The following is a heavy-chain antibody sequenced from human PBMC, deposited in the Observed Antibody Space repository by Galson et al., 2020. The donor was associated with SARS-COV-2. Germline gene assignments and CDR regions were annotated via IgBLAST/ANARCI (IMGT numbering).Heavy chain of an antibody. D-gene: IGHD3-3*01. CDR1: GFTFSSYG. CDR3: TKDGAYYGFWSGLGTGLNYYYGMDV. CDR2: ISYEGSKK. J-gene: IGHJ6*02. Sequence: TGGSLRLSCAASGFTFSSYGMHWVRQAQGKGLEGLAVISYEGSKKYYANSVKGRLTIPRTTSKSTLYLEMNSLGAEDTAVYYGTKDGAYYGFWSGLGTGLNYYYGMDVWGQGATGTVAS. V-gene: IGHV3-30*18.